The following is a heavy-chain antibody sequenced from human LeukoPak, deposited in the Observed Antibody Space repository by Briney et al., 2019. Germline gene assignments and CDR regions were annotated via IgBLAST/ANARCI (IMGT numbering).Heavy chain of an antibody. V-gene: IGHV1-2*02. CDR3: ARRGWEASRKGYSSSWYWFDP. J-gene: IGHJ5*02. Sequence: ASVKVSCKASGYTFTGYYTHWVRQAPGQGLEWMGWINPNSGGTNYAQKFQGRVTMTRDTSISTAYMELSRLRSDDTAVYYCARRGWEASRKGYSSSWYWFDPWGQGTLVTVSS. CDR2: INPNSGGT. CDR1: GYTFTGYY. D-gene: IGHD6-13*01.